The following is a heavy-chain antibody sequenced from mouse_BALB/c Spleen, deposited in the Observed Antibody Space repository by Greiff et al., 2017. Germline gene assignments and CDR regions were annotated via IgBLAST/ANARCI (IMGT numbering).Heavy chain of an antibody. CDR1: GYTFTSYV. J-gene: IGHJ3*01. Sequence: LQESGPELVKPGASVKMSCKASGYTFTSYVMHWVKQKPGQGLEWIGYINPYNDGTKYNEKFKGKATLTSDKSSSTAYMELSSLTSEDSAVYYCARDYGIAWFAYWGQGTLVTVSA. V-gene: IGHV1-14*01. CDR3: ARDYGIAWFAY. D-gene: IGHD2-1*01. CDR2: INPYNDGT.